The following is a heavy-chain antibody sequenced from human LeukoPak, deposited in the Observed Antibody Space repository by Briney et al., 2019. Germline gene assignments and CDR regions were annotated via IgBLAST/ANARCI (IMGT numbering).Heavy chain of an antibody. CDR3: AREGCSGAGCYSPGGNWFDP. Sequence: GASVKVSCKASGYTFTSYGISWVRQAPGQGLEWMGWISAYNGNTNYAQKLQGRVTMTTDTSTSTAYMELRSLRSDDTAVYYCAREGCSGAGCYSPGGNWFDPWGQGTLVTVSS. CDR2: ISAYNGNT. J-gene: IGHJ5*02. V-gene: IGHV1-18*01. D-gene: IGHD2-15*01. CDR1: GYTFTSYG.